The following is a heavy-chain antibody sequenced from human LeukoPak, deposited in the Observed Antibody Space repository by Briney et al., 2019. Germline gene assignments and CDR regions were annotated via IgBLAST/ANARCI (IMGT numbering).Heavy chain of an antibody. CDR1: GGSFSANY. D-gene: IGHD3-10*01. Sequence: SETLSLTCAVYGGSFSANYWSWIRQPPGKGLEWIGEVNHSGGTNYNTSLKSRVTISIDTSKNQFYLRLTSVTAADTAVYHWARFTPPSRLPIGLNNSGSFDYWGQGTLVTVSS. V-gene: IGHV4-34*01. CDR2: VNHSGGT. J-gene: IGHJ4*02. CDR3: ARFTPPSRLPIGLNNSGSFDY.